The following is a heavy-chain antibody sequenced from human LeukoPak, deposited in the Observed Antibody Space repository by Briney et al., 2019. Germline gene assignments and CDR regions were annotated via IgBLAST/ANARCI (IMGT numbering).Heavy chain of an antibody. CDR3: ARGVAAYNWFDP. CDR2: IYYSGST. CDR1: GGSTSSSSYY. D-gene: IGHD6-13*01. J-gene: IGHJ5*02. V-gene: IGHV4-39*07. Sequence: SETLSLTCTVSGGSTSSSSYYWGWIRQPPGKGLEGIGSIYYSGSTYYNPSLKSRVTISVDTSKNQFSLKLSSVTAADTAVYYCARGVAAYNWFDPWGQGTLVTVSS.